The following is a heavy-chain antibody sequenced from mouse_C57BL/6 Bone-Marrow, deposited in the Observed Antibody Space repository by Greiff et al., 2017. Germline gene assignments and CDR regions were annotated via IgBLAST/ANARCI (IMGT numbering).Heavy chain of an antibody. Sequence: QVQLQQPGAELARPGTSVKLSCKASGYTFTSYWMHWVKQRPGQGLEWIGVIDPSDSYTNYNQKFKGKATLTVDTSSSTAYMQLSSLTSEDSAVYYCARGNAYWGQGTTLTVSS. CDR3: ARGNAY. V-gene: IGHV1-59*01. J-gene: IGHJ2*01. CDR2: IDPSDSYT. CDR1: GYTFTSYW.